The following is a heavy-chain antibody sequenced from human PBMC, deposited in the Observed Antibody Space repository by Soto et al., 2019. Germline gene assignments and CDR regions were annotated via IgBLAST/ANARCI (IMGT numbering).Heavy chain of an antibody. CDR3: ARVLTGSYIWFDP. CDR2: INSDGSTT. Sequence: EVQLVESGGGLVQPGGSLRLSCAASGFSFSSYWMHWVRQVPGKGLVWVSRINSDGSTTTYADSVKGRFTISRDNAKNTLYLQMNSLRVEDTAVYYCARVLTGSYIWFDPWGQGTLVTVSS. V-gene: IGHV3-74*01. CDR1: GFSFSSYW. D-gene: IGHD1-26*01. J-gene: IGHJ5*02.